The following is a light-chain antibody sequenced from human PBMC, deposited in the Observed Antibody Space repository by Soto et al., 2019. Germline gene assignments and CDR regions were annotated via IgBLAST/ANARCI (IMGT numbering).Light chain of an antibody. CDR3: CSYAGSYTFDVV. CDR1: SSDVGCYNY. J-gene: IGLJ2*01. CDR2: DVS. Sequence: QSVLTQPRSVSGSPGQSVTISCTGTSSDVGCYNYVSWYQQHPGKAPKLMIYDVSKRPSGVHDRFSGSKSGNTASLTSSGLQAEDEADYYCCSYAGSYTFDVVFGGGTKLTVL. V-gene: IGLV2-11*01.